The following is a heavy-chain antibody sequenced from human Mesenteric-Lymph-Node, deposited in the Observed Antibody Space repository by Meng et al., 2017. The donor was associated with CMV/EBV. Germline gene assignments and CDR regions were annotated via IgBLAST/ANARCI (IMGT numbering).Heavy chain of an antibody. J-gene: IGHJ4*02. CDR2: IYYSGST. CDR1: GGSVSMGNDY. V-gene: IGHV4-61*01. Sequence: SGGSVSMGNDYWSWIRQHPGKGLEWIGYIYYSGSTNYNHSLKSRVTISVDTSKDQFSLKLYSVTAADTAVYYCARDYGSYGSGMLGYWGQGTLVTVSS. D-gene: IGHD3-10*01. CDR3: ARDYGSYGSGMLGY.